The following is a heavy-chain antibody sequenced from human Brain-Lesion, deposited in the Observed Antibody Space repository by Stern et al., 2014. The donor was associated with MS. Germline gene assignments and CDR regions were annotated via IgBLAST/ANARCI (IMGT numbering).Heavy chain of an antibody. Sequence: QVQLVQSGAEVKKPGASVKVSCKTSGYIFTGYYIHWVRQAPGQGLEWMAWINPNTGGPKYAQKFQGRVTMSRDTSISTAYVELSSLTSDDTAVYYCARDQRGITIFGVVTDYYYLGMDVWVQGTTVTVSS. D-gene: IGHD3-3*01. V-gene: IGHV1-2*02. CDR3: ARDQRGITIFGVVTDYYYLGMDV. J-gene: IGHJ6*02. CDR1: GYIFTGYY. CDR2: INPNTGGP.